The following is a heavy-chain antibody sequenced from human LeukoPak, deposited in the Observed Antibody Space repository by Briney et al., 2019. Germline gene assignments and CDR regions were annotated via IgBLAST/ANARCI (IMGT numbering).Heavy chain of an antibody. CDR1: GYIFNNYG. CDR2: ISTYTGNT. Sequence: ASVKVSCKASGYIFNNYGISWVRQAPGQGLEWMGWISTYTGNTNYAQKLQGRVTMTTDTSTSTAYMELRSLRSDDTAVYYCARRSGYNYYYMDVWGKGTTVTVSS. V-gene: IGHV1-18*01. J-gene: IGHJ6*03. D-gene: IGHD3-10*01. CDR3: ARRSGYNYYYMDV.